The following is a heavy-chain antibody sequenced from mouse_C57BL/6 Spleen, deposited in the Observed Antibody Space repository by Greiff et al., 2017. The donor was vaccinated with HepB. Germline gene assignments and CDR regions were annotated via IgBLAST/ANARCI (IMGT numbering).Heavy chain of an antibody. Sequence: DVKLQESGGGLVQPGESLKLSCESNEYEFPSHDMSWVRKTPEKRLELVAAINSDGGSTYYPDTMERRFIISRDNTKKTLYLQMSSLRSEDTALYYCARQGDYGYFDVWGTGTTVTVSS. J-gene: IGHJ1*03. CDR2: INSDGGST. CDR1: EYEFPSHD. CDR3: ARQGDYGYFDV. V-gene: IGHV5-2*01.